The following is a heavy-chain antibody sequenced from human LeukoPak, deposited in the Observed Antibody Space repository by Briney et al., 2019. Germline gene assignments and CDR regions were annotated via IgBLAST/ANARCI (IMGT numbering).Heavy chain of an antibody. CDR2: INGGSGNT. J-gene: IGHJ4*02. CDR1: GYTFTDYT. CDR3: ANPRYDSSGYYYVD. Sequence: ASVKVSCKASGYTFTDYTMHWLRHAPGQRLDWMGWINGGSGNTKYSPEFQGRVTITRDTSASTAYMELSSLRSEDTAVYYCANPRYDSSGYYYVDWGQGTLVTVSS. D-gene: IGHD3-22*01. V-gene: IGHV1-3*01.